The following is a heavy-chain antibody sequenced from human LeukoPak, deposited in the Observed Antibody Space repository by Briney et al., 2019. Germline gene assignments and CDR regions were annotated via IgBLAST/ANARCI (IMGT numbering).Heavy chain of an antibody. Sequence: RGSLRLSCAASGFTFSSYAMSWVRQAPGKGLEWVSTIVGSGDRTYYGDSVKGRFTISRDNSKNTLYLQMNSLRAEDTAVYYCAKHLYSSSWYNFDYWGQGTLVTVSS. V-gene: IGHV3-23*01. CDR3: AKHLYSSSWYNFDY. CDR1: GFTFSSYA. J-gene: IGHJ4*02. D-gene: IGHD6-13*01. CDR2: IVGSGDRT.